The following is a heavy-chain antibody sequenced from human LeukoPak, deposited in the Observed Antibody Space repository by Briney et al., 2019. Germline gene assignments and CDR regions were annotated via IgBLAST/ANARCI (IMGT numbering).Heavy chain of an antibody. CDR1: GGSISSSSYY. CDR3: ARGLGGSGSYSLTFDS. J-gene: IGHJ4*02. CDR2: IYYSGST. V-gene: IGHV4-39*01. Sequence: SETLSLTCTVSGGSISSSSYYWGWIRQPPGKGLEWIGSIYYSGSTYYNPSLKSRVTISVDTSKNQFSLKLSSVTAADTAVYYCARGLGGSGSYSLTFDSWGQGTLVTVSS. D-gene: IGHD1-26*01.